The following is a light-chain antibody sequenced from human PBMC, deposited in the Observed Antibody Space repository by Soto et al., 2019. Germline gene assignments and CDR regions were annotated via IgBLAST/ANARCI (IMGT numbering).Light chain of an antibody. J-gene: IGKJ1*01. CDR2: GAS. CDR1: QGITNY. V-gene: IGKV1-27*01. CDR3: QKYYSAPWT. Sequence: DIQMTQSPSSLSASVGDRVTVTCRASQGITNYLAWYQQKPGKVPKLLIYGASTLQSGVPSRFSGSGSGTDFTLNISSLQPEDVATYYCQKYYSAPWTFGRGTKVEIK.